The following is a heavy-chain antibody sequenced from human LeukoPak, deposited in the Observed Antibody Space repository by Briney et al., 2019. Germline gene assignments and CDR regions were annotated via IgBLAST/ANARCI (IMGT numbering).Heavy chain of an antibody. CDR2: ISYLSSHI. CDR1: GFTFSDYD. V-gene: IGHV3-21*01. D-gene: IGHD3-16*01. J-gene: IGHJ4*02. CDR3: GRAFPPLRTSSAGDL. Sequence: GGSLRLSCSASGFTFSDYDMNWVRQAPGKGLEWVSSISYLSSHIYYGDSVTGRFSISRDNAKNSLYLQMNSLGAEDTAIYYCGRAFPPLRTSSAGDLWGQGILVTVSS.